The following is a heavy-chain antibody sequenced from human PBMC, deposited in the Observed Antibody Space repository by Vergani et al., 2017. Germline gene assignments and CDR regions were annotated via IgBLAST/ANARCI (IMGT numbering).Heavy chain of an antibody. D-gene: IGHD3-3*01. CDR2: INHSGST. CDR1: GGSFSGYY. J-gene: IGHJ4*02. V-gene: IGHV4-34*01. Sequence: QVQLQQWGAGLLKPSETLSLTCAVYGGSFSGYYWSWIRQPPGKGLEWIGEINHSGSTNYNPSLKSRVTISVDTSKNQFSLKLSSVTAADTAVYYCARVRDYDFWSGYPDLDYWGQGTLVTVSS. CDR3: ARVRDYDFWSGYPDLDY.